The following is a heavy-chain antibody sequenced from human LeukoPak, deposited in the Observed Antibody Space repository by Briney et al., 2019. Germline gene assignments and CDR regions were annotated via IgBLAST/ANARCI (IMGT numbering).Heavy chain of an antibody. V-gene: IGHV3-30*03. CDR2: ISYDGSNK. CDR1: GFTFSSYG. CDR3: VGPDAFDI. Sequence: PGGSLRLSCAASGFTFSSYGMHWVRQAPGKGLEWVAVISYDGSNKYYADSVKGRFTISRDNSKNTLYLQMNSLRAEDTAVYYCVGPDAFDIWGQGKMVTVSS. J-gene: IGHJ3*02.